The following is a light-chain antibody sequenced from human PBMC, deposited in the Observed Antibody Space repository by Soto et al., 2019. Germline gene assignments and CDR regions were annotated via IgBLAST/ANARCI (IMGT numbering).Light chain of an antibody. V-gene: IGKV3-15*01. CDR2: GAS. CDR3: QQYNDWPPKRT. Sequence: EVVMTQSPVTLSVSPGERATLSCRASQSITTNLAWYQQKPGQAPRLLIYGASTRATGVPARFSGSGSGTQFTLNISSLQSEDFALYYCQQYNDWPPKRTFGQGTRVDFK. CDR1: QSITTN. J-gene: IGKJ1*01.